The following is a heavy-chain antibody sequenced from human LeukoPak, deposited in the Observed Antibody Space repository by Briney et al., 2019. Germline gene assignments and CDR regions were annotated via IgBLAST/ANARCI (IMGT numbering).Heavy chain of an antibody. D-gene: IGHD3-3*01. J-gene: IGHJ4*02. CDR1: GGSFSGYY. CDR2: INQSGST. V-gene: IGHV4-34*01. Sequence: SETLSLTCAVYGGSFSGYYWSWIRQPPGKGLEWIGEINQSGSTNYNPPLKSRVTISVDTPKNQFSLKLSSVTAADTAVYYCARGERITIFGVVIRPRYYFDYWGQGTLVTVSS. CDR3: ARGERITIFGVVIRPRYYFDY.